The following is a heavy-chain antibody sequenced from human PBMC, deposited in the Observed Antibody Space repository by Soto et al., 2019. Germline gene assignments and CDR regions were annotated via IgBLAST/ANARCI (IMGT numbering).Heavy chain of an antibody. J-gene: IGHJ6*02. CDR1: GFTFSSYW. V-gene: IGHV3-74*01. CDR3: ARFPGGSYGMDV. D-gene: IGHD3-10*01. Sequence: PGGSLRLSCAASGFTFSSYWMHWVRQAPGKGLVWVSRINSDGSSTSYADSVKGRFTISRDNAKNTLYLQMNSLRAEDTAVYYCARFPGGSYGMDVWGQGTTVTVSS. CDR2: INSDGSST.